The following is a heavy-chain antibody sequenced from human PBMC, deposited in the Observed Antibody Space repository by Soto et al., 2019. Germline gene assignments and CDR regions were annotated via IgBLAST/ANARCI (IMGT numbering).Heavy chain of an antibody. Sequence: EVQLVESGGGVIQPGGSLRLSCAASGFTFSSNDMNWVRQAPGKGLEWVSVIYSGGSTYYAASVKNRFTISADNPKNTLYLQMSSVRAEDIAVYYYATRPLLPGAPWGQGTMVTVSS. D-gene: IGHD3-22*01. V-gene: IGHV3-53*01. CDR1: GFTFSSND. J-gene: IGHJ3*01. CDR3: ATRPLLPGAP. CDR2: IYSGGST.